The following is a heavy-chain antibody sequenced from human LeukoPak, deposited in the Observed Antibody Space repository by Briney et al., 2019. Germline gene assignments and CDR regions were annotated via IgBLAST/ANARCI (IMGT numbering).Heavy chain of an antibody. CDR2: IKQDGSEK. V-gene: IGHV3-7*03. Sequence: GGSLRLSCAASGFTFGDTWMNWVRKVPGQGLEWVANIKQDGSEKFYVASVKGRFTISRDNGKSSLYLQMNSLRAEDTALYYCATSYDMGWLIGYWGQGTLVTVSS. J-gene: IGHJ4*02. CDR3: ATSYDMGWLIGY. CDR1: GFTFGDTW. D-gene: IGHD3/OR15-3a*01.